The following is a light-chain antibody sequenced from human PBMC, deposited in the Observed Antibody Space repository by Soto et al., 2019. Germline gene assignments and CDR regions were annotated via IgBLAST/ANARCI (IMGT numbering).Light chain of an antibody. J-gene: IGKJ3*01. CDR2: GAS. CDR1: QDINSY. V-gene: IGKV1-9*01. Sequence: DIQVTQSPSFLSASVGDRVTITCRASQDINSYLAWYQQKPGKAPKLLIFGASTLQSGVPSRFSGSGSGTEFTLTISSLQPEDFATYYCQQLNSYSIFTFGPGTKVDI. CDR3: QQLNSYSIFT.